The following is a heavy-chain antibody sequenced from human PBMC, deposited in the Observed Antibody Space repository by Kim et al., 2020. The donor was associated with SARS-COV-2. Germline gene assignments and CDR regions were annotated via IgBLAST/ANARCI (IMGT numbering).Heavy chain of an antibody. D-gene: IGHD3-10*01. CDR1: GFTFNTYG. CDR3: AKDGRVDYYGSGRFVYFEY. Sequence: GRSLRLSCAASGFTFNTYGMHWVRQAPGKGLEWVADISYDGSNKYYADSVKGRFTISRDNSKNTLYLQMNSLRAEDTAVYYCAKDGRVDYYGSGRFVYFEYWGQGTLVTVSS. J-gene: IGHJ4*02. V-gene: IGHV3-30*18. CDR2: ISYDGSNK.